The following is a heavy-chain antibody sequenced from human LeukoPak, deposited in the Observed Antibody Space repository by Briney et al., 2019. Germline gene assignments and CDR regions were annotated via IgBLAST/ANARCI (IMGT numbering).Heavy chain of an antibody. CDR2: ISSSSSYI. V-gene: IGHV3-21*01. Sequence: GGSLRLSCAASGFTFSSYSMNWVRQAPGKGLEWVSSISSSSSYIYYADSVKGRFTISRDNAKNSLYLQMNGLRAEDAAVYYCARDLKGRQWLVRPRSSWFDPWGQGTLVTVSS. CDR3: ARDLKGRQWLVRPRSSWFDP. J-gene: IGHJ5*02. CDR1: GFTFSSYS. D-gene: IGHD6-19*01.